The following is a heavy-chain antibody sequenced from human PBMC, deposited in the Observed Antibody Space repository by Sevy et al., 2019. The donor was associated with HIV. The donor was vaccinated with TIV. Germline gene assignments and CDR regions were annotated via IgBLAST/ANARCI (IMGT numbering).Heavy chain of an antibody. D-gene: IGHD4-17*01. V-gene: IGHV3-64D*06. CDR3: VKGGGKTTGRHDAFDI. Sequence: GGSLRLSCSASGFTFSSYAMHWVRQAPGKGLEYVSAISSNGGSTYYADSVKGRFTISRDNSKNTLYLQMSSLRAEDTAVYYCVKGGGKTTGRHDAFDIWGQGTMVTVSS. CDR1: GFTFSSYA. J-gene: IGHJ3*02. CDR2: ISSNGGST.